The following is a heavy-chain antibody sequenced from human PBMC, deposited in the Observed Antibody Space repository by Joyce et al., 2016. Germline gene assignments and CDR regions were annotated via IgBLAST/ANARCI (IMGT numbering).Heavy chain of an antibody. Sequence: GGGLVQPGGSLRLSCAASGFTVSSNYMSWVRQAPGKGLEWVSVIYSGGNTYYADSVKGRFTISRDNSKNTLYLQMNSLRAEDTAVYYCTRDLIQSYYYYGMDVWGQGTTVTVS. J-gene: IGHJ6*02. CDR3: TRDLIQSYYYYGMDV. D-gene: IGHD3-3*01. CDR2: IYSGGNT. CDR1: GFTVSSNY. V-gene: IGHV3-66*02.